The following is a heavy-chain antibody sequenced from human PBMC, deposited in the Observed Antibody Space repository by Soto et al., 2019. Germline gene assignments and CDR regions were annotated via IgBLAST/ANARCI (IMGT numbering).Heavy chain of an antibody. J-gene: IGHJ6*03. V-gene: IGHV3-53*04. Sequence: EVQLVESGGGLVQPGGSLRLSCAASGFTVSSNYMSWVRQAPGKGLGWVSVIYSGGSTYYADSVKGRFTIPRHNSKNTLYLQMNSLRAEDTAVYYCAREIPYCSGGSCYQLYYYYYMDVWGKGTTVTVSS. D-gene: IGHD2-15*01. CDR1: GFTVSSNY. CDR3: AREIPYCSGGSCYQLYYYYYMDV. CDR2: IYSGGST.